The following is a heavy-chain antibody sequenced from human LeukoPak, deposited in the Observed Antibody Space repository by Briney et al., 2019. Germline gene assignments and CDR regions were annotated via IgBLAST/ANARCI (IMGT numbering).Heavy chain of an antibody. CDR2: IYYSGST. CDR3: ARTVLRFLEWLPPRPYYYYMDV. D-gene: IGHD3-3*01. J-gene: IGHJ6*03. Sequence: SETLSLTCAVYGGSFSDYYWSWIRQPPGKGLEWIGYIYYSGSTYYNPSLKSRVTISVDTSKNQFSLKLSSVTAADTAVYYCARTVLRFLEWLPPRPYYYYMDVWGKGTTVTVS. CDR1: GGSFSDYY. V-gene: IGHV4-30-4*08.